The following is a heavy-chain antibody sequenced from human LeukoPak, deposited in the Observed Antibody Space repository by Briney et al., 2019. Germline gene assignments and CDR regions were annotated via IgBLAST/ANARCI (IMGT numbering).Heavy chain of an antibody. D-gene: IGHD4-11*01. CDR3: ARRYSNYFFDY. V-gene: IGHV4-38-2*01. Sequence: PSETLSLTCAVPGYSITSGYYCAWIRQPPGKGLEWIGNIYHSGSTYYNASLKSRVTISVDTSKNQFSLKLSSVTAADTAVYYCARRYSNYFFDYWGQGTLVTVSS. CDR2: IYHSGST. J-gene: IGHJ4*02. CDR1: GYSITSGYY.